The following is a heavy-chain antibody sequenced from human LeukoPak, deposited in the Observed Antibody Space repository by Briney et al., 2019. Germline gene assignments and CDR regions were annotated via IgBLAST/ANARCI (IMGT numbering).Heavy chain of an antibody. CDR2: ISYDGSNK. CDR1: GFTFSSYA. V-gene: IGHV3-30-3*01. CDR3: ARADYYGSGSPPFDY. J-gene: IGHJ4*02. D-gene: IGHD3-10*01. Sequence: GRSLRLSCAASGFTFSSYAMHWVRQAPGKGLEWVAVISYDGSNKYYADSVKGRFTISRDNSKNTLYLQMNSLRAEDTAVYYCARADYYGSGSPPFDYWGQGTLVTVSS.